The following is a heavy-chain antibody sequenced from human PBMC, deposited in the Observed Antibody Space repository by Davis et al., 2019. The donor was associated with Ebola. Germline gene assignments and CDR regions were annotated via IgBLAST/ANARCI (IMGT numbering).Heavy chain of an antibody. V-gene: IGHV1-46*01. CDR2: INPSGGST. CDR1: GYSFTSYY. Sequence: AASVKVSCKASGYSFTSYYMHWMRQAPGQGLEWMGIINPSGGSTSYAQKFQGRVTMTRDTSTSTVYMELSSLRSEDTAVYYCARFPYCTGGVCYTDDYWGQGTLVTVSS. J-gene: IGHJ4*02. CDR3: ARFPYCTGGVCYTDDY. D-gene: IGHD2-8*02.